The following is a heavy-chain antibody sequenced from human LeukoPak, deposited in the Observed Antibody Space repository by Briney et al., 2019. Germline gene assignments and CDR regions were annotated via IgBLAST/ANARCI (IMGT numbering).Heavy chain of an antibody. V-gene: IGHV3-30*02. CDR1: GFTFSSYG. Sequence: GGSLRLSCAASGFTFSSYGMHWVRQAPGKGLEWVAFIHYDGSNRYYADSVKGRFTISRDNAKNSLYLQMNSLRAEDTALYYCARVPVAGTGLYYFDYWGQGTLVTVSS. CDR2: IHYDGSNR. D-gene: IGHD6-19*01. J-gene: IGHJ4*02. CDR3: ARVPVAGTGLYYFDY.